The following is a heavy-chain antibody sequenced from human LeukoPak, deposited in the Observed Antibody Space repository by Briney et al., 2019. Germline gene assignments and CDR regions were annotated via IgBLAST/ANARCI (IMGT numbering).Heavy chain of an antibody. V-gene: IGHV3-13*01. J-gene: IGHJ5*02. D-gene: IGHD3-3*01. CDR2: IGTAGDT. Sequence: GGSLRLSCAASGFTFSSYDMHWVRQATGKGLEWVSAIGTAGDTYYPGSVKGRFTISRENAKNSLYLQMNSLRAEDTAVYYCARSDQCFWSGSRDYYNWFDPWGQGTLVTVSS. CDR1: GFTFSSYD. CDR3: ARSDQCFWSGSRDYYNWFDP.